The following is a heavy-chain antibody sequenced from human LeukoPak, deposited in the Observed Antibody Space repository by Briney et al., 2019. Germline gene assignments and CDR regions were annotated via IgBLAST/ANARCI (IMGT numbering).Heavy chain of an antibody. Sequence: SETLSLTCAVYGGSFSGYYWSWIRQPPGKGLEWIGEINHSGSTNYNPPLKSRVTISVDTSKNQFSLKLSSVTAADTAVYYCARGVKYYDSSGPWGYWGQGTLVTVSS. CDR1: GGSFSGYY. V-gene: IGHV4-34*01. CDR3: ARGVKYYDSSGPWGY. CDR2: INHSGST. D-gene: IGHD3-22*01. J-gene: IGHJ4*02.